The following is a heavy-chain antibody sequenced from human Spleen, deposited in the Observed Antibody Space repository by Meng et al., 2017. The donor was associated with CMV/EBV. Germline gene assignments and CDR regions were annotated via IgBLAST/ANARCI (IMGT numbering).Heavy chain of an antibody. D-gene: IGHD7-27*01. CDR2: INNDGSSA. J-gene: IGHJ4*02. Sequence: GGSLRLSCAASGFIFSDYWMHWVRQAPGKGLEWVSHINNDGSSATYADSVKGRFTPSRDNTKNSLYLQMNSLRAEDTAIYYCALIWGRTFDYWGQGTLVTVSS. CDR1: GFIFSDYW. V-gene: IGHV3-74*01. CDR3: ALIWGRTFDY.